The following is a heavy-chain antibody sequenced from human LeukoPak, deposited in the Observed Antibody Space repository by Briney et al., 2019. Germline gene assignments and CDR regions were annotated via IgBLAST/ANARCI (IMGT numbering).Heavy chain of an antibody. D-gene: IGHD3-22*01. CDR3: AKVGYYDSSGYFDY. CDR1: GFTLRSYD. CDR2: TSGCGGNT. Sequence: PGGSLRLSCAASGFTLRSYDMSWVRQAPGKGLEWVAATSGCGGNTYYADSVKGRFTISRDNSKNTLYLQMNSLRAEDTAVYYCAKVGYYDSSGYFDYWGQGTLVTVSS. J-gene: IGHJ4*02. V-gene: IGHV3-23*01.